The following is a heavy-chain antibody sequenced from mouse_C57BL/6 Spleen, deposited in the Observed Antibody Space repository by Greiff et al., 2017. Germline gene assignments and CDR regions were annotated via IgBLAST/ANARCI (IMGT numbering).Heavy chain of an antibody. CDR2: ISSGGSYT. V-gene: IGHV5-6*01. CDR1: GFTFSSYG. J-gene: IGHJ2*01. CDR3: ARHRGYSNYDLDY. D-gene: IGHD2-5*01. Sequence: EVQLVESGGDLVKPGGSLKLSCAASGFTFSSYGMSWVRQTPDQRLEWVATISSGGSYTYYPDSVKGRFTISRDNAKNTLYLQMSSLKSEDTAMYYCARHRGYSNYDLDYWGQGTTLTVSS.